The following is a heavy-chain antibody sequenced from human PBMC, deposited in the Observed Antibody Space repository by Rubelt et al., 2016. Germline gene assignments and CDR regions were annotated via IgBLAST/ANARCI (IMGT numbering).Heavy chain of an antibody. CDR3: ARGGIVVVPAATFDY. CDR1: GGSISSGGYY. Sequence: QVQLQESGPGLVKPSQTLSLTCTVSGGSISSGGYYWSWIRQHQGKGLECIGRISYSGSTYNNPSLRCRGTNAVDRAKNQFSLKLGSVTAADTAVYYCARGGIVVVPAATFDYWGQGTLVTVSS. J-gene: IGHJ4*02. D-gene: IGHD2-2*01. CDR2: ISYSGST. V-gene: IGHV4-31*03.